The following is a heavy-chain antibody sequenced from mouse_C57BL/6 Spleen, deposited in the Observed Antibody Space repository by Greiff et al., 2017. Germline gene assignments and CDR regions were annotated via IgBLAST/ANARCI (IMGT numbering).Heavy chain of an antibody. V-gene: IGHV5-17*01. CDR2: VSSGSSTI. J-gene: IGHJ2*01. CDR3: ARRPGGYDVGDYFDY. CDR1: GFTFSDYG. Sequence: EVQLVESGGGLVKPGGSLKLSCAASGFTFSDYGMHWVRQAPGKGLEWVAYVSSGSSTIYYADTVKGRFTISRDNDKNTLFLQMTSLRSEDTAMYYCARRPGGYDVGDYFDYWGQGTTLTVSS. D-gene: IGHD2-2*01.